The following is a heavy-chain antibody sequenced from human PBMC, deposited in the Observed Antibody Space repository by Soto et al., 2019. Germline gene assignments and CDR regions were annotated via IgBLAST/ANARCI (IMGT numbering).Heavy chain of an antibody. J-gene: IGHJ5*02. CDR1: GGSINSYY. Sequence: SETLSLTCTVSGGSINSYYWSWIRQPPGKGLERIGYIYYSGSTNYNPSLKSRVTISVDTSKNQSSLKLTSVTAADTAMYYCARGAPAGYSTSWYWFDPWGQGTLVTVSS. V-gene: IGHV4-59*01. CDR3: ARGAPAGYSTSWYWFDP. D-gene: IGHD6-13*01. CDR2: IYYSGST.